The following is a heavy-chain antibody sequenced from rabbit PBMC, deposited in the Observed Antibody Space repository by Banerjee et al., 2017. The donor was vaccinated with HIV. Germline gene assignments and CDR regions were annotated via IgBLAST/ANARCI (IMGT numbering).Heavy chain of an antibody. J-gene: IGHJ4*01. V-gene: IGHV1S45*01. CDR1: AFSVSSYR. CDR2: IHTGSSTNT. CDR3: AREDSSSGNSMNF. Sequence: QEQLVESGGGLVQPGGSLTLTCTASAFSVSSYRIGWVRQAPGKGLEWIGCIHTGSSTNTYYANWAKGRFTISKTSSTTVTLQMTSLTAADTATYFCAREDSSSGNSMNFWGPGTLVTVS. D-gene: IGHD1-1*01.